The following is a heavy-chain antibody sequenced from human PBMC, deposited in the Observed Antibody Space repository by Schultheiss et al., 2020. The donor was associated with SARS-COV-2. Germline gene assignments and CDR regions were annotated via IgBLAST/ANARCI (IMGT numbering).Heavy chain of an antibody. CDR2: IYHSGST. J-gene: IGHJ4*02. CDR3: ARDWGGSGSYYLAY. D-gene: IGHD3-10*01. Sequence: SETLSLTCAVSGGSISSSNWWSWVRQPPGKGLEWIGEIYHSGSTNYNPSLKSRVTISVDKSKNQFSLKLSSVTAADTAVYYCARDWGGSGSYYLAYWGQGTLVTVSS. CDR1: GGSISSSNW. V-gene: IGHV4-4*02.